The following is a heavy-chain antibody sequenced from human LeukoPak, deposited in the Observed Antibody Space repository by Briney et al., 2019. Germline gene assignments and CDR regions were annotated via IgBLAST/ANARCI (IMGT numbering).Heavy chain of an antibody. CDR3: AKSGSGYSYGLDY. V-gene: IGHV3-30*18. J-gene: IGHJ4*02. CDR2: VPYDGSNK. CDR1: GFTFSSYG. D-gene: IGHD5-18*01. Sequence: GRSLRLSCAASGFTFSSYGMHWVRQAPGKGLEWVAVVPYDGSNKYYADSVKGRFTISRDNSKNTLYLQMNSLRAEDTAVYYCAKSGSGYSYGLDYWGRGTLVTVSS.